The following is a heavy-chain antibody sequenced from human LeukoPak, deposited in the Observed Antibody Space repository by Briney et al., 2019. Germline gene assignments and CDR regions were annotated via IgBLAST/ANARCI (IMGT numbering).Heavy chain of an antibody. CDR2: IKQDGSEK. V-gene: IGHV3-7*01. D-gene: IGHD2-2*02. CDR1: GFTFSSYW. CDR3: ARHAEGGYQPQYDY. J-gene: IGHJ4*02. Sequence: PGKSLRLSCAASGFTFSSYWMSWVRQAPGKGLEWVANIKQDGSEKYYVDSVKGRFTISRDNAKNSLYLQMNSLRAEDTAVYYCARHAEGGYQPQYDYWGQGTLVTVSS.